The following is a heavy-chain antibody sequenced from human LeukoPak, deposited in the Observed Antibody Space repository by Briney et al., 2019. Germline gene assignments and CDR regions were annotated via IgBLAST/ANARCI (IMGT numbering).Heavy chain of an antibody. Sequence: GASVKVSCKASGYTFTDYYIHWVRQAPGQGLEYMGWISPNSGDTNYAQMFQGRVTMTSDTSINTAFMELRSLRSDDTAVFYCARDSTGGYPDYWGQGTLVTVSA. CDR1: GYTFTDYY. V-gene: IGHV1-2*02. CDR2: ISPNSGDT. J-gene: IGHJ4*02. D-gene: IGHD7-27*01. CDR3: ARDSTGGYPDY.